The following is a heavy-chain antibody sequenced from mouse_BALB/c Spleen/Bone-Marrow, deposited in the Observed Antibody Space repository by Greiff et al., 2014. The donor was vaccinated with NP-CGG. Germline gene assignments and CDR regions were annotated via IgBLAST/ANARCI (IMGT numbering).Heavy chain of an antibody. J-gene: IGHJ3*01. V-gene: IGHV2-9*02. CDR1: GFSLSSFG. D-gene: IGHD2-14*01. CDR3: ATYYRYDGAY. Sequence: VQLVESGPGLVAPSQSLSITCTASGFSLSSFGIHWVRQPPGKGLEWLGVIWAGGSTNYDSAFMSGLTISKDDSKSQVFLKMSSLQTDDTAMYYCATYYRYDGAYWGQGTLVTVSA. CDR2: IWAGGST.